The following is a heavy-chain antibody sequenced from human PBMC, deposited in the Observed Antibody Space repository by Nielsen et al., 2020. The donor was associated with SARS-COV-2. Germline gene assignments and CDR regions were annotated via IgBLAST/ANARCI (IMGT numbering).Heavy chain of an antibody. V-gene: IGHV7-4-1*02. J-gene: IGHJ4*02. CDR2: INTKTGNP. Sequence: ASVKVSCKASGYIFTNYAMSWVRQAPGQGLEWMGWINTKTGNPTYAQGFTGRFVFSLDTSVSTAYLQISSLKPEDTAVYYCARLRYGNQDYWGQGTLVTVSS. CDR3: ARLRYGNQDY. D-gene: IGHD3-9*01. CDR1: GYIFTNYA.